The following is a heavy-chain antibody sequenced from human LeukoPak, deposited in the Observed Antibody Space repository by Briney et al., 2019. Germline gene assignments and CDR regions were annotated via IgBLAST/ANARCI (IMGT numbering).Heavy chain of an antibody. D-gene: IGHD6-13*01. V-gene: IGHV3-23*01. CDR3: ARDYPPTLVLDY. J-gene: IGHJ4*02. CDR2: ITGSGAGT. CDR1: SFAFSTYA. Sequence: PGGSLRLSCAASSFAFSTYAMTWVRQAPGKGLEWVSSITGSGAGTSYADSVKGRFTISRDNSKNTLYLQMNSLRAEDTAVYYCARDYPPTLVLDYWGQGTLVTVSS.